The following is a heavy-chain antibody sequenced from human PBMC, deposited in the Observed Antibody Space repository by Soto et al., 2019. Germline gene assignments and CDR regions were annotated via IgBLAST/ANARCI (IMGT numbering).Heavy chain of an antibody. CDR3: ARVGYGSGNYYFDY. CDR2: ISGSGGST. Sequence: RLSCAASGFTFSSYAMSWVRQAPGKGLEWVSAISGSGGSTYYADSVKGRSTISRDNAKNSLYLQMDSLRVEDTAIYYCARVGYGSGNYYFDYWGQGTLVTVSS. CDR1: GFTFSSYA. D-gene: IGHD3-10*01. V-gene: IGHV3-23*01. J-gene: IGHJ4*02.